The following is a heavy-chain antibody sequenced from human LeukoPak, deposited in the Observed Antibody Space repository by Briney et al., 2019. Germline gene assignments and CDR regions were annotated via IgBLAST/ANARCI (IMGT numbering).Heavy chain of an antibody. CDR3: AREIMTPQSYGMDV. Sequence: SETLSLTCTVSGGSISSYYWSWLRQPPGKGLEWLGYIYYSGSTNYNPSRKSRVTISVDTSKNQFSLKLSSVTAADTAVYYCAREIMTPQSYGMDVWGQGTTVTVSS. V-gene: IGHV4-59*01. D-gene: IGHD3-16*01. CDR1: GGSISSYY. CDR2: IYYSGST. J-gene: IGHJ6*02.